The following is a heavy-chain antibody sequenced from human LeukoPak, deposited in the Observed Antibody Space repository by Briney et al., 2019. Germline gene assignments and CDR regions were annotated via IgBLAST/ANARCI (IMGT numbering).Heavy chain of an antibody. Sequence: ASVKVSCKASGYTFTSYGISWVRQAPGQGLEWMGWISAYNGNTNYAQKLQGRVTMTTDTSTSTAYMELRSLRSDDTAVYYCARALGIAVAKDWFDPWGQGTLVTVSS. CDR3: ARALGIAVAKDWFDP. CDR2: ISAYNGNT. D-gene: IGHD6-19*01. J-gene: IGHJ5*02. CDR1: GYTFTSYG. V-gene: IGHV1-18*01.